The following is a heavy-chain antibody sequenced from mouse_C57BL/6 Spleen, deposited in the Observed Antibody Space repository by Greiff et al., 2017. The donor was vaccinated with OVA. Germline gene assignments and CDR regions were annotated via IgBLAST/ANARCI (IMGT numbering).Heavy chain of an antibody. V-gene: IGHV1-15*01. Sequence: QVQLQQSGAELVRPGASVTLSCKASGYTFTDYEMHWVKQAPVHGLEWIGAIDPETGGTAYNQKFKGKAILTADKSSSTAYMELRSLTSEDSAVYYCTTRVTDWLAYWGQGTLVTVSA. CDR2: IDPETGGT. J-gene: IGHJ3*01. CDR1: GYTFTDYE. CDR3: TTRVTDWLAY. D-gene: IGHD2-2*01.